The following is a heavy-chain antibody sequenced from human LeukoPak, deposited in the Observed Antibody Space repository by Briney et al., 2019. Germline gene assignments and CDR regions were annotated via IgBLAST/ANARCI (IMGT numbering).Heavy chain of an antibody. J-gene: IGHJ6*03. Sequence: SETLSLTCTVSGGSISSGSYYWSWIRQPAGKGLEWIGRIYTSGSTNYNPSLKSRVTISVDTSKNQFSLKLSSVTAADTAVYYCARRVPDYDFWSGYSPGYYYYMDVWGKGTTVTVSS. CDR1: GGSISSGSYY. CDR3: ARRVPDYDFWSGYSPGYYYYMDV. CDR2: IYTSGST. V-gene: IGHV4-61*02. D-gene: IGHD3-3*01.